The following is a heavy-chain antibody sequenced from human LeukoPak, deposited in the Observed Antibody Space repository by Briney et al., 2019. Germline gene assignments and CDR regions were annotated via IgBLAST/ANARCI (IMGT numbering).Heavy chain of an antibody. CDR1: GFTFSSYA. V-gene: IGHV3-23*01. Sequence: AGYLRRSGAASGFTFSSYAMSWVRQAPGKGLEWASAISGSGGSTYYADSVKGRFTIHRDNSKNTLYLQMTSLRAEDTAVYYCAKDRRRILLWSPHCYFGYWRQGTQVSVSS. D-gene: IGHD5-18*01. CDR3: AKDRRRILLWSPHCYFGY. CDR2: ISGSGGST. J-gene: IGHJ4*02.